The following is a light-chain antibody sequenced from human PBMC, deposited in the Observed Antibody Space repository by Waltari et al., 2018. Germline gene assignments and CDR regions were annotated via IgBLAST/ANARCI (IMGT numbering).Light chain of an antibody. CDR3: QSYDSSTLWV. Sequence: NFMLTQPHSVSESPGKTVTISCTGSSGSIASNYVQWYQQRPGSAPTTVIYEDNQRPSWVPGRCSGSIDSSSNSASLTISGLKTEDEADYYCQSYDSSTLWVFGGGTKLTVL. CDR2: EDN. J-gene: IGLJ3*02. V-gene: IGLV6-57*02. CDR1: SGSIASNY.